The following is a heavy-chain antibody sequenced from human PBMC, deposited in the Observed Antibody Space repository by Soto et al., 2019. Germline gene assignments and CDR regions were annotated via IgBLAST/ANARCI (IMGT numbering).Heavy chain of an antibody. CDR3: ARNNGFGHFDS. J-gene: IGHJ4*02. CDR1: GASISSGRSY. V-gene: IGHV4-31*03. Sequence: QVQLQESGPGLVKPSQTLSLTCTVSGASISSGRSYWSWIRQHPGKGLEWIGYMFYSGSAYYYPSLKSGVKIPADTSKNQFSLRLTSANPAETALYYCARNNGFGHFDSWGQGTLVTVSS. CDR2: MFYSGSA. D-gene: IGHD5-12*01.